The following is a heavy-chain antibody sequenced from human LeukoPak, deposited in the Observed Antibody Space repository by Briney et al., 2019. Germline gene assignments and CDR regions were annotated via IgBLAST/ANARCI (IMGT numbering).Heavy chain of an antibody. J-gene: IGHJ4*02. CDR3: ARSGYCSSTSCYRFDRRDY. CDR1: GGSFSGYY. D-gene: IGHD2-2*01. V-gene: IGHV4-34*01. CDR2: INHSGST. Sequence: SETLSLTCAAYGGSFSGYYWRWIRQPPGKGREWIGEINHSGSTNYNPSLKSRVTISVDTSKNQFSLKLSPETAADPAVYHCARSGYCSSTSCYRFDRRDYWGQGTLVTVSS.